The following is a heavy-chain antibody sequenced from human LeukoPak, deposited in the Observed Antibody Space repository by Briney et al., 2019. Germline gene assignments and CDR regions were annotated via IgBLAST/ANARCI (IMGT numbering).Heavy chain of an antibody. J-gene: IGHJ3*02. CDR2: IYLSGSI. Sequence: PSETLSLTCVVSDYSISSGHYWGWIRQPPGKGLEWIGSIYLSGSIYYNPSLKSRVTISVDTSKNQSSLKLSSVTAADTAVYYCARHCCSSTSCYNAFDIWGQGTMVTVSP. CDR3: ARHCCSSTSCYNAFDI. CDR1: DYSISSGHY. V-gene: IGHV4-38-2*01. D-gene: IGHD2-2*02.